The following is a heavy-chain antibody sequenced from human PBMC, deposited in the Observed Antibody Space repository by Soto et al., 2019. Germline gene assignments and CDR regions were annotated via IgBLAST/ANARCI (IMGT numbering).Heavy chain of an antibody. J-gene: IGHJ4*02. CDR2: IHYSGST. V-gene: IGHV4-39*01. Sequence: TLSLTCTVSGDSIGTTHSYWAWIRQSPGKGLEWIGNIHYSGSTYYMPSLRSRVTLSVDTSKNQFSLRLTSVTAEDTAVYYCARHEGNGNVWPLDYWGQGILVTVSS. D-gene: IGHD2-8*01. CDR1: GDSIGTTHSY. CDR3: ARHEGNGNVWPLDY.